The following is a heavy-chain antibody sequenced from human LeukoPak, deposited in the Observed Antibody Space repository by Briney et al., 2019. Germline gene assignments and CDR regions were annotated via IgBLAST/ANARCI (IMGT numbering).Heavy chain of an antibody. CDR1: GGSLSGYY. V-gene: IGHV4-34*01. CDR2: INHSGST. CDR3: ARGYRLRYVDWLHPKDAFDI. D-gene: IGHD3-9*01. Sequence: SETLSLTCAVYGGSLSGYYWSWIRQPPGKGLEWIGEINHSGSTNYNPSLKSRVTISVDTSKNQFSLKLSSVTAADTAVYYCARGYRLRYVDWLHPKDAFDIWGQGTMVTVSS. J-gene: IGHJ3*02.